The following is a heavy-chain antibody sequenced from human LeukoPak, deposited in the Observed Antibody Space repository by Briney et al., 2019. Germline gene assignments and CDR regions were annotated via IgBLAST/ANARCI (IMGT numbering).Heavy chain of an antibody. D-gene: IGHD3-22*01. CDR1: D. CDR2: ISSSSSYT. Sequence: DRSFIKQDPGKGLEWVSYISSSSSYTNYADSVKGRFTISRDNAKNSLYLQMNSLRAEDTAVYYCARDCRYYYDSSGYCVWGQGTMVTVSS. V-gene: IGHV3-11*06. J-gene: IGHJ3*01. CDR3: ARDCRYYYDSSGYCV.